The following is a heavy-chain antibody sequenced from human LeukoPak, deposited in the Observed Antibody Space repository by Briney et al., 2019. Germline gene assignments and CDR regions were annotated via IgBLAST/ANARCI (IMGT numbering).Heavy chain of an antibody. CDR2: ISGHGGGT. V-gene: IGHV3-23*01. D-gene: IGHD4-17*01. CDR1: GFTFTSYA. CDR3: ARSRDHGDWRLYFDS. J-gene: IGHJ4*02. Sequence: GGSLRLSCAASGFTFTSYAMSWVRQPPGKGLEWVSIISGHGGGTKYADSVKGRFTMSRDNSKSTVYLQLDSLRAEDTALYYCARSRDHGDWRLYFDSWGQGLLVTVSS.